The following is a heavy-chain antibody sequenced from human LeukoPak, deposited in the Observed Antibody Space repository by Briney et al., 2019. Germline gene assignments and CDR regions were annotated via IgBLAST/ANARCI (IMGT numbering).Heavy chain of an antibody. Sequence: PSETLFLTCGVYGRSFSYYYGKWIRWPPGKGVEWVGDIKHSGSSNYNPSLQRRITMSVDTLKNPFALTLSSVTAGDTTVYYCARVQDLKTRGYYLGSWGYGTLVTVSP. CDR2: IKHSGSS. D-gene: IGHD3-22*01. V-gene: IGHV4-34*01. J-gene: IGHJ5*01. CDR1: GRSFSYYY. CDR3: ARVQDLKTRGYYLGS.